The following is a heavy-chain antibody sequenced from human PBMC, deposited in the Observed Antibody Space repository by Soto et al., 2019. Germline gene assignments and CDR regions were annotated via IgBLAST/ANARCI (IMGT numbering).Heavy chain of an antibody. D-gene: IGHD1-7*01. CDR1: GGSFTSNDC. Sequence: SETLSLTCAVSGGSFTSNDCWTWVRQPPGQGLEWIGEIYRTVSTNYNPSLKSRVTISLDKSENQFSLKVTSLTAADTAVYYCASRDPGTSVDYWGQGNLVTGSS. CDR3: ASRDPGTSVDY. CDR2: IYRTVST. V-gene: IGHV4-4*02. J-gene: IGHJ4*02.